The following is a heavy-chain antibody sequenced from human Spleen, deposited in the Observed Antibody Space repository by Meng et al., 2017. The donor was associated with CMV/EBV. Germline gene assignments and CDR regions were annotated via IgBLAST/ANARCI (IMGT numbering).Heavy chain of an antibody. CDR2: IDSDGGSI. D-gene: IGHD6-13*01. J-gene: IGHJ4*02. CDR3: VRDTGSSWYGGGDD. CDR1: GFIFSSYW. Sequence: GESLKISCEASGFIFSSYWMHWVRQAPGKGLVWVSRIDSDGGSIRYADPVRGRFTISRDNAKNPVFLQMNSLRVEDTAVYYCVRDTGSSWYGGGDDWGQGTLVTVSS. V-gene: IGHV3-74*01.